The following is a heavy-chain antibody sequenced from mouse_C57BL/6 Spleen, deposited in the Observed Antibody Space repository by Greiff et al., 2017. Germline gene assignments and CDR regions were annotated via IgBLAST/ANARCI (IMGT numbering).Heavy chain of an antibody. CDR2: IWSGGST. CDR1: GFSLTSYG. V-gene: IGHV2-2*01. Sequence: QVQLKQSGPGLVQPSQSLSITCTVSGFSLTSYGVHWVRQSPGKGLEWLGVIWSGGSTDYNAPFISRLSISKDNSKSQVFFKMNSLQADDTAIYYCARNPGYDPPWFAYWGQGTLVTVSA. CDR3: ARNPGYDPPWFAY. J-gene: IGHJ3*01. D-gene: IGHD2-3*01.